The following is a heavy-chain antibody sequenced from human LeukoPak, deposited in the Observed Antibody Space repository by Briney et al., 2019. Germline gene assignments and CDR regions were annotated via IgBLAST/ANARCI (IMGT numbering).Heavy chain of an antibody. CDR2: ISYDGSNK. V-gene: IGHV3-30*18. CDR1: GFTFSSYG. CDR3: AKETYSDSSAYLDY. D-gene: IGHD3-22*01. Sequence: GGSLRLSCAASGFTFSSYGMHWVRQAPGKGLEWVAVISYDGSNKYYAGSVKGRFTISRDNSKNTLYLLLSSLRAEDTAVYYCAKETYSDSSAYLDYWGQGTLVTVSS. J-gene: IGHJ4*02.